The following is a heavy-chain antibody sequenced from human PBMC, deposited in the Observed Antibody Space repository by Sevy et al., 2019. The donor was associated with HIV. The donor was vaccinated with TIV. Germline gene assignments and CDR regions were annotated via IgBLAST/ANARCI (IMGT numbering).Heavy chain of an antibody. J-gene: IGHJ4*02. V-gene: IGHV3-7*01. CDR1: GFTFSANW. CDR2: IKGDGSDK. Sequence: GGSLRLSCAASGFTFSANWMNWVRQAPGKGLEWVANIKGDGSDKHYVDCVGGRFTISRDNAKNLLYLQMNSLRVADTAVYYCAHETFGRFESWGQGTLVTVSS. CDR3: AHETFGRFES. D-gene: IGHD3-16*01.